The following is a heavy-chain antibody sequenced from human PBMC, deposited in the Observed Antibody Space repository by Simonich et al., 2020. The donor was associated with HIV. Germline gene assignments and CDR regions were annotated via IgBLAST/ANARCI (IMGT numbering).Heavy chain of an antibody. V-gene: IGHV4-34*01. CDR3: ARRDRELILYFDY. D-gene: IGHD3-3*01. CDR1: GVSFSGYY. CDR2: INHSGIT. Sequence: QVQLHQWGAGLLKPSETLSLTCAVYGVSFSGYYWSWIGQPPGKGLEWIGEINHSGITNYKSSLNSRATISVDKSKNQFSLKLSSVTAADTAIYYCARRDRELILYFDYWGQGNLVTVSS. J-gene: IGHJ4*02.